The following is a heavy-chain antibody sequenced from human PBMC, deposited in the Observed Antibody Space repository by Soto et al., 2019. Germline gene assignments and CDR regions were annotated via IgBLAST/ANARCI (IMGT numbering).Heavy chain of an antibody. CDR1: GGSVSSGSYY. V-gene: IGHV4-61*01. J-gene: IGHJ6*02. CDR3: ARDPGPYCSGGSCAGGYYYSGMDV. D-gene: IGHD2-15*01. CDR2: IYYSGST. Sequence: SETLSLTCTVSGGSVSSGSYYWSWIRQPPGKGLEWIGYIYYSGSTNYNPSLKSRVTISVDTSKNQFSLKLSSVTAADTAVYYCARDPGPYCSGGSCAGGYYYSGMDVWGQGTTVTVSS.